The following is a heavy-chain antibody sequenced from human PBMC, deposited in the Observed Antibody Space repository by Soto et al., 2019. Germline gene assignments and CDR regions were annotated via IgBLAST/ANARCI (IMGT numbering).Heavy chain of an antibody. D-gene: IGHD6-19*01. CDR2: ISYDGSNK. J-gene: IGHJ4*02. V-gene: IGHV3-30-3*01. CDR1: GFTFSSYA. Sequence: GGSLRLSCAASGFTFSSYAMHWVRQAPGKGLEWVTVISYDGSNKYYADSVKGRFTISRDNSKNTLYLQMNSLRAEDTAVYYCARDIKRQWLVLDYWGQGTLVTVSS. CDR3: ARDIKRQWLVLDY.